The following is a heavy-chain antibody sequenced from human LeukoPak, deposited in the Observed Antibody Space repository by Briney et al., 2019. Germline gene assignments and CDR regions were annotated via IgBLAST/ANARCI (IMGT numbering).Heavy chain of an antibody. J-gene: IGHJ2*01. Sequence: SETLSLTCTVSGDSIRSYYWSWIRQPAGKGLEWIGRFYTIGSTNYNPSLQSRVTMSVDMSKQQLFLRLSSMTAADTAVYYCARYCSSTSCYHYWYFDLWGRGTLVTVSS. CDR3: ARYCSSTSCYHYWYFDL. CDR2: FYTIGST. V-gene: IGHV4-4*07. CDR1: GDSIRSYY. D-gene: IGHD2-2*01.